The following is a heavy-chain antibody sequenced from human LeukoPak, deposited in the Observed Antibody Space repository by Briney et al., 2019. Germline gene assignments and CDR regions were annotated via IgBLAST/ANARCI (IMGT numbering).Heavy chain of an antibody. J-gene: IGHJ4*02. CDR2: INVGNGNT. V-gene: IGHV1-3*01. CDR1: GYTFTSYA. CDR3: ARVSDDSGWNFDY. Sequence: APVKVSCKASGYTFTSYAMHWVRQAPGQRLEWRGWINVGNGNTKYSQKFQGRVTITRDTSASTAYMELSSLRSEDTAVYYCARVSDDSGWNFDYWGQGTLVTVSS. D-gene: IGHD6-19*01.